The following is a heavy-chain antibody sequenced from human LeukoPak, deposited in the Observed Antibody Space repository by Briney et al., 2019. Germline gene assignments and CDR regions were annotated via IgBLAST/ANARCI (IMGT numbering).Heavy chain of an antibody. CDR2: INHSGST. V-gene: IGHV4-34*01. Sequence: SETLSLTCAVYGGSFSGYYWSWIRQPPGKGLEWIGVINHSGSTNYNPSLKSRVTISVDTSKDQFSLKLSSVTAADTAVYYCARAALDYGIDYWGQGTLVTVSS. CDR1: GGSFSGYY. D-gene: IGHD4-17*01. CDR3: ARAALDYGIDY. J-gene: IGHJ4*02.